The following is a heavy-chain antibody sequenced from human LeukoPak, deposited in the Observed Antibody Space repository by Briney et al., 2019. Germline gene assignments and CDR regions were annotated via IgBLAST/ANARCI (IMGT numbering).Heavy chain of an antibody. CDR1: GFTFSTYA. J-gene: IGHJ5*02. V-gene: IGHV3-23*01. Sequence: PGGSLRLSCAASGFTFSTYAMSWVRQAPGKGLEWVSTISGSGANTYYADSVRGRFTISKDNSKNTLYLHMNSLRAEDTAVYYCAKGSGSGWYGWFAPWGQGTLVTVSS. CDR3: AKGSGSGWYGWFAP. CDR2: ISGSGANT. D-gene: IGHD6-19*01.